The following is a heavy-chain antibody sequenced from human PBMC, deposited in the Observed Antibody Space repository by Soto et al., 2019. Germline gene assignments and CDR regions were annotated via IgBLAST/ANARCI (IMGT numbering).Heavy chain of an antibody. CDR3: ARAAEQWLIYYYYGMDV. CDR1: GYTFTSYG. J-gene: IGHJ6*02. Sequence: QVQLVQSGAEVKKPGASVKVSCKASGYTFTSYGISWVRQAPGQGLEWMGWISAYNGNTNYAQKLQGRVTMTTDTSTRTAYMELRSLRSDDTAVYYCARAAEQWLIYYYYGMDVWGQGTTVTVSS. D-gene: IGHD6-19*01. V-gene: IGHV1-18*01. CDR2: ISAYNGNT.